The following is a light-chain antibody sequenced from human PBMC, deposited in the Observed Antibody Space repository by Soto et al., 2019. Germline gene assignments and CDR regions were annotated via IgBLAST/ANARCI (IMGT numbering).Light chain of an antibody. CDR3: QQYLDTPRT. V-gene: IGKV4-1*01. Sequence: DFVLTQSPDSLAVSLGERATINCKSSQSVLYSLNNKNYLAWYQQKPGQPPKLLIYWASTRESGVPDRFSGSGSGTDFTLTVSSLQAEDVAVYYCQQYLDTPRTFGQGTKLEIK. CDR2: WAS. J-gene: IGKJ2*02. CDR1: QSVLYSLNNKNY.